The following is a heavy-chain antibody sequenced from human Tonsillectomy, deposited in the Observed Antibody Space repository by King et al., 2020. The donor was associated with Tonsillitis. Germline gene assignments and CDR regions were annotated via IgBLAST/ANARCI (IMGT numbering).Heavy chain of an antibody. CDR3: VREGAVPVYYSH. CDR2: VFRAGRT. CDR1: DYSVTSGNN. V-gene: IGHV4-38-2*02. Sequence: MQLQESRPGLVKPSETLSLTCSVSDYSVTSGNNWGWIRQSPGKALEWIGNVFRAGRTTYNPSLKSRVAIAIDSANQFSLRMDSMTAADTAIYYCVREGAVPVYYSHWGQGILVTVSS. D-gene: IGHD6-19*01. J-gene: IGHJ4*02.